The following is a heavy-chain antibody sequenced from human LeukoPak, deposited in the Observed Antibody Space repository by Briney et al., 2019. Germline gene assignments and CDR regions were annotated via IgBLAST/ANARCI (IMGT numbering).Heavy chain of an antibody. J-gene: IGHJ4*02. CDR2: INHSGST. V-gene: IGHV4-34*01. CDR1: GGSFSGYY. D-gene: IGHD4-17*01. CDR3: ARGPPGLRGLIAY. Sequence: TSSETLSLTCAVYGGSFSGYYWSWIRQPPGKGLEWIGEINHSGSTNYNPSLKSRVTISVDTSKNQFSLKLSSVTAADTAVYYCARGPPGLRGLIAYWGQGTLVTVSS.